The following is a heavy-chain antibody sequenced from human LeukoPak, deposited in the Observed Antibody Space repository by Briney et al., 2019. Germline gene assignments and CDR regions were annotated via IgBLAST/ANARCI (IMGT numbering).Heavy chain of an antibody. CDR1: GGSISSSSYY. J-gene: IGHJ4*02. D-gene: IGHD6-19*01. Sequence: PSETLSLTCTVSGGSISSSSYYWSWIRQPPGKGLEWIGYIYYSGSTNYNPSLKSRVTISVDTSKNQFSLKLSSVTAADTAVYYCARDTARGGWSGNDYWGQGTLVTVSS. CDR3: ARDTARGGWSGNDY. V-gene: IGHV4-61*01. CDR2: IYYSGST.